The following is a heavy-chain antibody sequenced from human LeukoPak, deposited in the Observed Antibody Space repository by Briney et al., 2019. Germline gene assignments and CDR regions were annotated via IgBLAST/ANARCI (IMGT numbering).Heavy chain of an antibody. CDR2: INHDATEK. V-gene: IGHV3-7*01. J-gene: IGHJ5*02. Sequence: PGVSLRLSCVASGFSFDSYWMNWVRQAPGRGLEWVANINHDATEKYYVDSVKGRFTISRDNSKNTLYLQMNSLRAEDTAVYHCVRDKVSGPTLFDPWGQGTLVTVSS. CDR1: GFSFDSYW. CDR3: VRDKVSGPTLFDP. D-gene: IGHD5/OR15-5a*01.